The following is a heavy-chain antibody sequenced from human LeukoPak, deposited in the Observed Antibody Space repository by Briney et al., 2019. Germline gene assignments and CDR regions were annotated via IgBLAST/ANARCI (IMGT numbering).Heavy chain of an antibody. CDR3: ATECSSTSCYAEPFDY. Sequence: GGTLTLSCAASGFTFSSYGMSWVRQAPGKGLEWVSSISTSSSYIDYEDSVKGRFTISRDNAKNSLYLQMNSLRAEDTAVYYCATECSSTSCYAEPFDYWGQGTLVTVSS. CDR1: GFTFSSYG. CDR2: ISTSSSYI. D-gene: IGHD2-2*01. V-gene: IGHV3-21*01. J-gene: IGHJ4*02.